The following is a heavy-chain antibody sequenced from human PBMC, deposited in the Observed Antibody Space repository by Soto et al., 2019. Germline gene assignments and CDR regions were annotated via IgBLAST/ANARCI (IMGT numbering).Heavy chain of an antibody. V-gene: IGHV4-30-2*01. CDR2: IYNNGGS. Sequence: TSETLSLTCVVSGASISSGEYAWNWVRQPPGKGLEWLGYIYNNGGSYYNPSLKSRVSISLDRSKNHFSLRLDSVTAADTALYFCARGDKNNDYYFDHWGQGTLVTVSS. CDR3: ARGDKNNDYYFDH. J-gene: IGHJ4*02. D-gene: IGHD3-16*01. CDR1: GASISSGEYA.